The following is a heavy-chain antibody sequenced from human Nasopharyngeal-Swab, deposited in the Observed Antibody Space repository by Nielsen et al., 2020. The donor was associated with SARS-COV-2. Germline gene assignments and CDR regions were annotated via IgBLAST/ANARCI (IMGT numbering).Heavy chain of an antibody. Sequence: SLKISSAASGLTFSGSAMHWVRKASGKGLQWVGRIRSKANSYATAYAASVKGRFTISRDDSKNTAYLQMNSLKTEDTAVYYCTRGPPYTDTYWDAFDIWGQGTMVSVSS. J-gene: IGHJ3*02. CDR2: IRSKANSYAT. CDR3: TRGPPYTDTYWDAFDI. CDR1: GLTFSGSA. V-gene: IGHV3-73*01. D-gene: IGHD2-8*02.